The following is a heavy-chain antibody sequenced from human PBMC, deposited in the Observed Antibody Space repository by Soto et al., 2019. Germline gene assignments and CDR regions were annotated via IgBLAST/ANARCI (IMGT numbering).Heavy chain of an antibody. CDR3: ARWGLYDILTGYYSGEPTEPYDY. J-gene: IGHJ4*02. Sequence: ASVKVSCKASGYTFTSYGISWVRQAPGQGLEWMGWISAYNGNTNYAQKLQGRVTMTTDTSTSTAYMELRSLGSDDTAVYYCARWGLYDILTGYYSGEPTEPYDYWGQGTLVTVSS. D-gene: IGHD3-9*01. V-gene: IGHV1-18*01. CDR2: ISAYNGNT. CDR1: GYTFTSYG.